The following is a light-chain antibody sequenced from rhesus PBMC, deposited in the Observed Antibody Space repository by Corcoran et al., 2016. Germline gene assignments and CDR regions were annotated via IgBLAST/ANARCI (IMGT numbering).Light chain of an antibody. CDR3: QQYNRAPFT. CDR1: QSISSW. J-gene: IGKJ3*01. Sequence: DIQMTQSPSSLYASVGEPVTITCRASQSISSWLAWYQQKPGKAPKLLIYKAASLKSGVPSRFSGSGSGSDSTLTISSLQSEDFATYYGQQYNRAPFTFGPGTKLDIK. V-gene: IGKV1-21*01. CDR2: KAA.